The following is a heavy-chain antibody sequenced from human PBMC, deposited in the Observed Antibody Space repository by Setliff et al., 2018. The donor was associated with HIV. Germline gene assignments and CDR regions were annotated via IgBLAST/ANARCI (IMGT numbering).Heavy chain of an antibody. CDR3: AGGLGEAVAGGDAFDI. CDR2: IYHSGST. V-gene: IGHV4-4*02. CDR1: GGSISSSNW. Sequence: LSLTCAVSGGSISSSNWWSWVRQPPGKGLEWIGEIYHSGSTNYNPSLQSRVSISVDRSKNQFSLKLSSVTAADTAVYYCAGGLGEAVAGGDAFDIWGQGTMVTV. J-gene: IGHJ3*02. D-gene: IGHD6-19*01.